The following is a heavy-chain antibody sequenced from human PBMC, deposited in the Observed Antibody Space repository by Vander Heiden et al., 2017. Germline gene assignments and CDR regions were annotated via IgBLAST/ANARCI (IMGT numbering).Heavy chain of an antibody. Sequence: EVQLFESGGGLVQPGGTLRLTCSASGFTCSTYATGWVRPTPGKGLEWVTSMSGSGGSTYYADSVKGRFTSARDNSKNTLYLQMNRRRAEDTAVYYCAKDRWCGESHNRFDSWGQGTLDTVSP. CDR1: GFTCSTYA. CDR2: MSGSGGST. CDR3: AKDRWCGESHNRFDS. J-gene: IGHJ4*02. D-gene: IGHD3-10*01. V-gene: IGHV3-23*01.